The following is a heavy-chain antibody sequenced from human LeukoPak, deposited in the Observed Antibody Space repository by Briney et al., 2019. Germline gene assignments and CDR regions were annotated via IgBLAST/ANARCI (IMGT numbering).Heavy chain of an antibody. V-gene: IGHV1-69*05. J-gene: IGHJ4*02. D-gene: IGHD1-26*01. CDR1: GGTFSSYA. CDR3: ARDDERGFSGSYRIGY. CDR2: IIPIFGTA. Sequence: SVKVSCKASGGTFSSYAISWVRQAPGQGLEWMGRIIPIFGTANYAQKFQGRVTTTTDESTSTAYMELSSLRSEDTAVYYCARDDERGFSGSYRIGYWGQGTLVTVSS.